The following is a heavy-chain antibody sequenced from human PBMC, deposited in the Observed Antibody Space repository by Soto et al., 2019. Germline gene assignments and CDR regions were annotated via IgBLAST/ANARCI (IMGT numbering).Heavy chain of an antibody. Sequence: QVQLVESGGGVVQPGRSLRLSCAASGFTFSGYGMHWVRQAPDKGLEWVAVIWYDGSTKYYADSVKGRFTISRDNSKNTLYLQMNSLRAGDTAVYYCARTSGISSYYVPNFDYWGQGTLVTVSS. CDR3: ARTSGISSYYVPNFDY. J-gene: IGHJ4*02. CDR1: GFTFSGYG. V-gene: IGHV3-33*01. CDR2: IWYDGSTK. D-gene: IGHD1-26*01.